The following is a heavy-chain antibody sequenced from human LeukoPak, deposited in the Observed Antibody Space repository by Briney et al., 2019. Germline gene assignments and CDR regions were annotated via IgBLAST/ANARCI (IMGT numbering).Heavy chain of an antibody. CDR3: AGSDILTGYYSRYYYYGMDV. D-gene: IGHD3-9*01. Sequence: ASVKVSCKASGYTFTSCDINWVRQATGQGLEWMGWMNPNSGNTGYAQKFQGRVTMTRNTSISTAYMELSSLRSEDTAVYYCAGSDILTGYYSRYYYYGMDVWGQGTTVTVSS. CDR1: GYTFTSCD. V-gene: IGHV1-8*01. CDR2: MNPNSGNT. J-gene: IGHJ6*02.